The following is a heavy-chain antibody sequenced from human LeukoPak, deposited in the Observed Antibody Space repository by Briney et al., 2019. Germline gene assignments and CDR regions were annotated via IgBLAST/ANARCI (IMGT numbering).Heavy chain of an antibody. CDR2: IYYSGST. J-gene: IGHJ3*02. D-gene: IGHD2-2*01. Sequence: KSSETLSLTCTVSGGSISSSSYYWGWIRQPPGKGLEWIGSIYYSGSTYYNPSLKSRVTISVDTSKNQFSLKLSSVTAADTAVYYCASLRYCSSTSCYPNNAFDIWGQGTMVTVSS. CDR3: ASLRYCSSTSCYPNNAFDI. V-gene: IGHV4-39*01. CDR1: GGSISSSSYY.